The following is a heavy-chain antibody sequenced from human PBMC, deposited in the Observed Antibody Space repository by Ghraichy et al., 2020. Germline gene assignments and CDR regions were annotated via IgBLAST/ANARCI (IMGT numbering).Heavy chain of an antibody. Sequence: SETLSLTCAVYGGSFSGYYWSWIRQPPGKGLEWIGEINHSGSTNYNPSLKSRVTISVDTSKNQFSLKLSSVTAADTAVYYCARGRRDGYNSGGLDYWGQGTLATVSS. D-gene: IGHD5-24*01. CDR2: INHSGST. CDR3: ARGRRDGYNSGGLDY. J-gene: IGHJ4*02. V-gene: IGHV4-34*01. CDR1: GGSFSGYY.